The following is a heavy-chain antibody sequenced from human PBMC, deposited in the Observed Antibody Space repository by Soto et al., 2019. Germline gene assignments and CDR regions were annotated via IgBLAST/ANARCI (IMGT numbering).Heavy chain of an antibody. Sequence: PGGSLRLSCVASGFTFSSYSMNWVRQAPGKGLEWVSSITSSSSYIYYADSVKGRFTISRDNAKNSLYLQMNSLRAEDTAVYYCAAGDFWSGFDDWGQGTLVTVSS. D-gene: IGHD3-3*01. CDR2: ITSSSSYI. J-gene: IGHJ4*02. CDR3: AAGDFWSGFDD. V-gene: IGHV3-21*01. CDR1: GFTFSSYS.